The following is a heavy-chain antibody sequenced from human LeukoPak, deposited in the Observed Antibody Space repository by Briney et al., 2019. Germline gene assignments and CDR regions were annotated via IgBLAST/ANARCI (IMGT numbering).Heavy chain of an antibody. D-gene: IGHD5/OR15-5a*01. J-gene: IGHJ6*03. CDR1: GYTFTSYD. Sequence: ASVKVSCKASGYTFTSYDINWVRQATGQGLEWMGWMNPNSGNTGYAQKFQGRVTITRNTSISTAYMELSSLRSEDTAVYYCARAGQSTYYYYYMDVWGKGTTVTVSS. CDR3: ARAGQSTYYYYYMDV. V-gene: IGHV1-8*03. CDR2: MNPNSGNT.